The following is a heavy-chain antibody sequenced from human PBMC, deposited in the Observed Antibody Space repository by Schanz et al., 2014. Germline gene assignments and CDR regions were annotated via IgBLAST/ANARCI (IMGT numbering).Heavy chain of an antibody. Sequence: QVQLQESGPGLVKPSQTLSLTCAVSGGSISSGGYTWNWIRQPPGKGLEWIGRIYNSGKTNYNPSLESRVSMSVDTSKNQFYLKLSSVNAADTAVYYCTGRPYFDYWGQGTLVTVSS. J-gene: IGHJ4*02. V-gene: IGHV4-30-4*07. D-gene: IGHD1-1*01. CDR2: IYNSGKT. CDR3: TGRPYFDY. CDR1: GGSISSGGYT.